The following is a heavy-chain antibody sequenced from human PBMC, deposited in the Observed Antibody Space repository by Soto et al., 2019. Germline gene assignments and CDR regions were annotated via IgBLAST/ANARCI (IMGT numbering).Heavy chain of an antibody. CDR3: VKHSYRGSVDYYYGMDV. Sequence: PWGSLRLSCAASGFTFISYAISFFRHSPCKWLEWVSAISGSGGSTYYADSVKGRFTISRDNSKNTLYLQMNSLRAEDTAVYYCVKHSYRGSVDYYYGMDVWGQGTTVTVSS. CDR2: ISGSGGST. CDR1: GFTFISYA. J-gene: IGHJ6*02. V-gene: IGHV3-23*01. D-gene: IGHD1-26*01.